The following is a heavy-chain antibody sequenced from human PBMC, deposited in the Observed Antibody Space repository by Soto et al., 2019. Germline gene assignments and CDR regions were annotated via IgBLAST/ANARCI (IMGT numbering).Heavy chain of an antibody. Sequence: PGESLKISCQGSGYTFANYWIGWVRQMPGKGLELMGIIYPIESDARYSPSFQGQVIISADESISTAYLQWSSLRASDTAIYYCARHGRSGGSSYSGWFDPWGQGTLVTVSS. CDR2: IYPIESDA. J-gene: IGHJ5*02. CDR3: ARHGRSGGSSYSGWFDP. CDR1: GYTFANYW. D-gene: IGHD2-15*01. V-gene: IGHV5-51*01.